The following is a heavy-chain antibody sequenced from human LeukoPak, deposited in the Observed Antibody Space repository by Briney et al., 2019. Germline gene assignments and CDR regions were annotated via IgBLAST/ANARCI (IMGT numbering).Heavy chain of an antibody. V-gene: IGHV1-24*01. J-gene: IGHJ4*02. CDR2: FDPEDGER. Sequence: ASVKVSCKVSGYTLTELSMHWVRQAPGKGLEWMGGFDPEDGERFYARKFQGRVTMTEDTSTDTAYMELSSLRSEDTAVYYCATVYSYDSSAYYRLDYWGQGTLVTVSS. D-gene: IGHD3-22*01. CDR1: GYTLTELS. CDR3: ATVYSYDSSAYYRLDY.